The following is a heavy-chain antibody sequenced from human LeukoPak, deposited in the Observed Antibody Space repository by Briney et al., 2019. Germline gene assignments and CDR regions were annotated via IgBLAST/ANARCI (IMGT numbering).Heavy chain of an antibody. D-gene: IGHD6-13*01. CDR2: INHSGST. Sequence: SETLSLTCAVYGGSFSGYYWSWIRQPPGKGLEWIGEINHSGSTNYNPSLKSRVTISVDTSKNQFSPKLSSVTAADTAVYYCARRSAAAGTFYYYMDVWGKGTTVTVSS. CDR3: ARRSAAAGTFYYYMDV. J-gene: IGHJ6*03. V-gene: IGHV4-34*01. CDR1: GGSFSGYY.